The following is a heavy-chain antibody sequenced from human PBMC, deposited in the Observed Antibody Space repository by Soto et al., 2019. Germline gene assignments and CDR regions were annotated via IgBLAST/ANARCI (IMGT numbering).Heavy chain of an antibody. J-gene: IGHJ5*02. D-gene: IGHD2-2*01. CDR3: ARVLGEYPTPPGGWFDP. V-gene: IGHV4-59*01. CDR2: IYYSGST. CDR1: GGSISSYY. Sequence: SETLSLTCTVSGGSISSYYWSWIRQPPGKGLEWIGYIYYSGSTNYNPSLKSRVTISVDTSKNQFSLKLSSVTAADTAVYYCARVLGEYPTPPGGWFDPWGQGNLVTVSS.